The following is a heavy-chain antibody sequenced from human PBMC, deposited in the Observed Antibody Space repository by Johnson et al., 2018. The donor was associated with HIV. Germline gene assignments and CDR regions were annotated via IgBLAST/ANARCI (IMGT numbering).Heavy chain of an antibody. V-gene: IGHV3-66*02. CDR1: GLTVSTNY. J-gene: IGHJ3*02. CDR3: AKDPGSGSPGAFDI. D-gene: IGHD1-26*01. Sequence: VQLVESGGGVVQPGRSLRLSCAASGLTVSTNYMSWVRQAPGRGLEWVSVVYSDGNTYYADSVKGRFTISRDNSKNTLYRQMNSLRAEDTAVYYCAKDPGSGSPGAFDIWGQGTVVTVSS. CDR2: VYSDGNT.